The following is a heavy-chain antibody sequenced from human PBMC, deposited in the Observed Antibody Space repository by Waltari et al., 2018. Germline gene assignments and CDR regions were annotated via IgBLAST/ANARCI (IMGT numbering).Heavy chain of an antibody. CDR3: ARDLPYYDFLGGVGGGYFDP. J-gene: IGHJ5*02. CDR2: INERNDNT. CDR1: GYTFTNYA. V-gene: IGHV1-3*01. Sequence: QVQLVQSGAEVKKPGASVKVSCRASGYTFTNYAIHWVRQAPGQSLEWMGRINERNDNTIYSQKFQGRITITRDTSAGTAYMELTSLRSEDTAVYYCARDLPYYDFLGGVGGGYFDPWGQGTLVTVSS. D-gene: IGHD3-3*01.